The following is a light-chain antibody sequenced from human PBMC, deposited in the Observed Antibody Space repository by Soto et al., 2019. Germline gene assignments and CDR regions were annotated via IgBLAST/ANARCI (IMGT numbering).Light chain of an antibody. V-gene: IGLV2-14*03. CDR2: DVS. CDR1: SSDIGGYNY. J-gene: IGLJ2*01. CDR3: SSYTSSSSVI. Sequence: QSALTQPASVSGSPGQSITISCTGTSSDIGGYNYVSWYQLHPGKPPKLMIYDVSIRPSGVSNRFSGSKSGNTASLTISGLQAEDATDYYCSSYTSSSSVIFGGGTKLTVL.